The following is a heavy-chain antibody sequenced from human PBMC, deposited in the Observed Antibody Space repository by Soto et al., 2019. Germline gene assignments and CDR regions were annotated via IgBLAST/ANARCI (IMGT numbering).Heavy chain of an antibody. CDR2: IYWDDDK. V-gene: IGHV2-5*02. CDR3: AHIRGGNYYGSGSYGNDAFDI. J-gene: IGHJ3*02. Sequence: QITLKESGPTLVKPTQTLTLTCTFSGFSLSTSGVGVGWIRQPPGKALEWLALIYWDDDKRYSPSLKSRLTLTKETSKNQVVLTMTNMDPVDTATYYCAHIRGGNYYGSGSYGNDAFDIWGQGTMVTVSS. D-gene: IGHD3-10*01. CDR1: GFSLSTSGVG.